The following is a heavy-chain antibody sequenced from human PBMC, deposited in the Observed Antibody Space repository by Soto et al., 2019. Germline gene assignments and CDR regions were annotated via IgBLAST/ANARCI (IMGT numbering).Heavy chain of an antibody. D-gene: IGHD3-3*01. CDR2: ISGSGGST. V-gene: IGHV3-23*01. CDR1: GFTFSSYA. J-gene: IGHJ6*02. Sequence: GGSLRLSCAASGFTFSSYAMSWVRQAPGKGLEWVSAISGSGGSTYYADSVKGQFTISRDNSKNTLYLQMNSLRAEDTAVYYCATIEKTYYDFWSGTYYYYGMDVWGQGTTVTVSS. CDR3: ATIEKTYYDFWSGTYYYYGMDV.